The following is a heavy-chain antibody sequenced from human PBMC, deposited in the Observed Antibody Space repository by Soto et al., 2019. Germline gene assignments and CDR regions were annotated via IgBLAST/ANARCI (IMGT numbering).Heavy chain of an antibody. Sequence: ASVKVSCKTSGYTFVSYGISWVRQAPGKGLEWMAWIGPYKGTTRYAQRFQGRVSVTTDTSASIVYMEVRSLGADDTAVYYCAXDQRYYYDSSGFYRWDHWGQGTLVTVSS. V-gene: IGHV1-18*04. CDR1: GYTFVSYG. J-gene: IGHJ4*02. CDR2: IGPYKGTT. D-gene: IGHD3-22*01. CDR3: AXDQRYYYDSSGFYRWDH.